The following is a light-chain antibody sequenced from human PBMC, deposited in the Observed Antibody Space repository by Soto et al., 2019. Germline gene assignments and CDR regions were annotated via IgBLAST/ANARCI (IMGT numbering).Light chain of an antibody. J-gene: IGKJ1*01. CDR1: QGISNF. CDR3: QKYNSDPQT. V-gene: IGKV1-27*01. Sequence: DIQMTQSPSSLSASVGDRVTITCRASQGISNFLAWYQQKPGKVPKLLIYTASTLQSGVPSRFSGSGSGPDFTLTISSLQPEDVATYYCQKYNSDPQTFGQGTKVEIK. CDR2: TAS.